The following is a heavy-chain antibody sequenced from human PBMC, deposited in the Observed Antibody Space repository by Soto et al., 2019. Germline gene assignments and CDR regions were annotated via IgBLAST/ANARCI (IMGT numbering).Heavy chain of an antibody. J-gene: IGHJ4*02. V-gene: IGHV1-24*01. D-gene: IGHD5-18*01. CDR1: GYTLTELS. CDR3: AAIAGYSYGLYFDY. Sequence: GASVKVSCKVSGYTLTELSMHWVRQAPGKGLEWMGGFDPEDGETIYAQKFQGRVTMTEDTSTDTAYMELSSLRSEDTAVYYCAAIAGYSYGLYFDYWGQGTLVTVSS. CDR2: FDPEDGET.